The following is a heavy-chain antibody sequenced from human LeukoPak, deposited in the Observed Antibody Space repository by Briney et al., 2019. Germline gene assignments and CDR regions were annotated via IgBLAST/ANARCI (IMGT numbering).Heavy chain of an antibody. J-gene: IGHJ4*02. CDR2: INHSGST. D-gene: IGHD3-10*01. CDR3: ARGDYGSVAYFDS. Sequence: PSETLSLTCAVYGGSFSGYYWSWIRQPPGKGLEWIGEINHSGSTIHNPSLKSRVTISLDTSKNQFSLKVKSVTVADTAVYYCARGDYGSVAYFDSWGQGTLVTVTS. CDR1: GGSFSGYY. V-gene: IGHV4-34*01.